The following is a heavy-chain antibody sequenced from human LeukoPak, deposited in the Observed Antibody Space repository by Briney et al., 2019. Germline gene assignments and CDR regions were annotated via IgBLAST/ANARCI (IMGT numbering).Heavy chain of an antibody. D-gene: IGHD3-10*01. CDR2: ISGSGGST. V-gene: IGHV3-23*01. CDR1: GFTFSSYA. J-gene: IGHJ4*02. CDR3: AKLRGEYYYGSGSYGYFDY. Sequence: PGGSLRLSCAASGFTFSSYAMSWVRQAPGKGLEWVSAISGSGGSTYYADSVKGRFTISRDNSKNTLYLQMNSLRAEDTAVYYCAKLRGEYYYGSGSYGYFDYWGQGTLVTVSS.